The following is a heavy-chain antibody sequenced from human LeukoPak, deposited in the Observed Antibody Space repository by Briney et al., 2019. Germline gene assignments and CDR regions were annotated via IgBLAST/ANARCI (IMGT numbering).Heavy chain of an antibody. J-gene: IGHJ4*02. CDR2: INSDGSST. CDR1: GFTFSSYW. V-gene: IGHV3-74*01. CDR3: ARGAYGRGWLHDC. D-gene: IGHD6-19*01. Sequence: QPGGSLRLSCAASGFTFSSYWMHWVRQAPGKGLVWVSRINSDGSSTSYADSVKGRFTISRDNAKNSLFLQMSSLRAEDTAVHYCARGAYGRGWLHDCWGQGALVTVSS.